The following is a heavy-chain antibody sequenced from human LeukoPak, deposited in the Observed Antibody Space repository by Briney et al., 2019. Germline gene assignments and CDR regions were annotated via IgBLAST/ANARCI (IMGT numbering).Heavy chain of an antibody. Sequence: QPGGSLRLSCAASGFTFRSYEMNWVRQAPGKGLEWVSFISSGGSTIYYADSVKGRFTISRDNAKNSLYLRMNSLRAEDTAVYYCARVSSSGDCLDYWGQGTLVTVSS. V-gene: IGHV3-48*03. CDR1: GFTFRSYE. D-gene: IGHD6-6*01. CDR3: ARVSSSGDCLDY. J-gene: IGHJ4*02. CDR2: ISSGGSTI.